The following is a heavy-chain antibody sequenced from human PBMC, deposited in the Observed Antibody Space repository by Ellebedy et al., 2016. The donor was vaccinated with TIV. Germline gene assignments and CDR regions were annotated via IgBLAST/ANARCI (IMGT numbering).Heavy chain of an antibody. Sequence: GESLKISCAASGFTFSSYSMNWVRQAPGKGLEWVSSISSSSSYIYYADSVKGRFTISRDNSKNTLYLQMNSLRAEDTAVYYCARDSDPLWFGELHSFDYWGQGTLVTVSS. CDR3: ARDSDPLWFGELHSFDY. J-gene: IGHJ4*02. CDR2: ISSSSSYI. V-gene: IGHV3-21*01. D-gene: IGHD3-10*01. CDR1: GFTFSSYS.